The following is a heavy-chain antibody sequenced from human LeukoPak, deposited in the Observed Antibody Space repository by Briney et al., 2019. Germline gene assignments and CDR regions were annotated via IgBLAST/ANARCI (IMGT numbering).Heavy chain of an antibody. Sequence: SQTLSLTCAISGDSVSSNAWNWIRQSPSRGLEWLGRTYYRSKWYNDYALSVESRITINPDTSKNQFSLQLNSVTPDDTAVYYCARFQGIGSQRSYFDYWGQGTLVTAYS. CDR2: TYYRSKWYN. CDR1: GDSVSSNA. V-gene: IGHV6-1*01. J-gene: IGHJ4*02. CDR3: ARFQGIGSQRSYFDY. D-gene: IGHD6-19*01.